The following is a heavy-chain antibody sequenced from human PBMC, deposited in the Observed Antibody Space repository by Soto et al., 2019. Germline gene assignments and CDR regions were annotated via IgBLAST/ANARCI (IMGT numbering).Heavy chain of an antibody. CDR3: ARELLNTRSAGY. CDR1: GGSFSGYY. V-gene: IGHV4-34*01. D-gene: IGHD3-3*01. J-gene: IGHJ4*02. Sequence: SETLSLTCAVYGGSFSGYYWSWIRQPPGKGLEWIGEINHSGSTNYNPSLKSRVTISVDTSKNQFSLKLSSVTAADTAVYYCARELLNTRSAGYWGQGTLVTVSS. CDR2: INHSGST.